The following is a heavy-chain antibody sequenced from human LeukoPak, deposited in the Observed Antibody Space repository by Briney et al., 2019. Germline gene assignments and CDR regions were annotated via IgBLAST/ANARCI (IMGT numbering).Heavy chain of an antibody. J-gene: IGHJ4*02. CDR2: IYTSGST. D-gene: IGHD3-9*01. CDR3: ARTSHYDILTGYPKGY. Sequence: TSSETLSLTCTVSGGSISSGSYYWSWIRQPAGKGLEWIGRIYTSGSTNYNPSLKSRVTISVDTSKNQFSLKLSSVTAADTAVYYCARTSHYDILTGYPKGYWGQGTLVTVSS. V-gene: IGHV4-61*02. CDR1: GGSISSGSYY.